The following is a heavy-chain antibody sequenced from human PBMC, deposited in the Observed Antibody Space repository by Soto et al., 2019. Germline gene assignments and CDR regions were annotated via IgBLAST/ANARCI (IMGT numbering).Heavy chain of an antibody. D-gene: IGHD3-22*01. CDR1: GYTFTSYG. V-gene: IGHV1-18*01. CDR2: ISAYNGNT. Sequence: AASVKVSCKASGYTFTSYGISWVRQAPGQGLEWMGWISAYNGNTNYAQKLQGRVTMTTDTSTSTAYMELRSLRSDDTAVYYCARDSETYYYDSSSGYWGQGTLVTVSS. CDR3: ARDSETYYYDSSSGY. J-gene: IGHJ4*02.